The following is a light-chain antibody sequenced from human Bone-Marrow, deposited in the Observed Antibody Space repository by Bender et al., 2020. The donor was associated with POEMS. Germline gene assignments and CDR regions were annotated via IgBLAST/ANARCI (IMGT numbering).Light chain of an antibody. J-gene: IGLJ2*01. CDR1: NSNIGTNA. V-gene: IGLV1-44*01. CDR3: TSYAGSNDLL. CDR2: SDN. Sequence: GTPGQRVTISCSGSNSNIGTNAVNWYQQFPGTAPKLLIYSDNQRPSGVPDRFSGSKSGNTASLTVSGLQAEDEADYYCTSYAGSNDLLFGGGTKLTVL.